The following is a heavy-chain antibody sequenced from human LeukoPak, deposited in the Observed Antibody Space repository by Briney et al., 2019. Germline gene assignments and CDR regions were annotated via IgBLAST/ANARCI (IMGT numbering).Heavy chain of an antibody. J-gene: IGHJ5*02. V-gene: IGHV3-7*02. D-gene: IGHD2-15*01. CDR1: GFTFSSYW. Sequence: GGSLRLSCAASGFTFSSYWMSWVRQAPGKGLEWVANIKGDGSDNHYVDSVRGRFTISRDNAKNSLYLQMNSLRAEDTAVYYCARGCIGGSCWSRNWFDPWGQGTLVTVSS. CDR3: ARGCIGGSCWSRNWFDP. CDR2: IKGDGSDN.